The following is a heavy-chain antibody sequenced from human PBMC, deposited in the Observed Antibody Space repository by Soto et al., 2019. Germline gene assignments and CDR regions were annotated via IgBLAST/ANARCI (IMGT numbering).Heavy chain of an antibody. Sequence: ASVKVSCKASGYTFTSYHMHWVRQAPGQGLEWMGIINPSGGSTSYAQKFQGRVTMTRDTSTSTVYMELSSLRSEDTAVYYCARDGGAAGNEPYYYYGMDVWGQGTTVTVSS. CDR2: INPSGGST. J-gene: IGHJ6*02. V-gene: IGHV1-46*01. CDR1: GYTFTSYH. D-gene: IGHD6-13*01. CDR3: ARDGGAAGNEPYYYYGMDV.